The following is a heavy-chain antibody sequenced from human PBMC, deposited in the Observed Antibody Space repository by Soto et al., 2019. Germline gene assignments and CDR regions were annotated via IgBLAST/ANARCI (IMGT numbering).Heavy chain of an antibody. V-gene: IGHV3-21*01. CDR2: ISSSSRYI. Sequence: EVQLVESGGGLVKPGGSLRLSCAASGFFISNYNMNWVRQAPGKGLEWVSSISSSSRYIHSADSVKDRFTISRDNAKNSLYLQMNSLRAEDTAVYYCARDLGSGSSYFDSWGQGSLGTVSS. J-gene: IGHJ4*02. D-gene: IGHD1-26*01. CDR3: ARDLGSGSSYFDS. CDR1: GFFISNYN.